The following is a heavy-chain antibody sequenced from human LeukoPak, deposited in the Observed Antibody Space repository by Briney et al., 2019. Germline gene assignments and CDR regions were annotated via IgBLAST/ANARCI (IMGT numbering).Heavy chain of an antibody. J-gene: IGHJ3*01. CDR2: IYYSGST. Sequence: SETLSLTCTVSGGSITSSSYYWGWIRLPPGKGLEWIGSIYYSGSTYYNPSLKSRVTISVDTSKNQFSLNLSSVTAADTAVYYCARDHCTSTSCIIVDAFDLWGRGTLVTVSS. CDR1: GGSITSSSYY. D-gene: IGHD2-2*01. CDR3: ARDHCTSTSCIIVDAFDL. V-gene: IGHV4-39*07.